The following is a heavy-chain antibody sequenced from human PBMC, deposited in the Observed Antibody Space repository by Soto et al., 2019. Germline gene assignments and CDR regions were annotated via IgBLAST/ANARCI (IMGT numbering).Heavy chain of an antibody. CDR2: IVPTCGAT. Sequence: QVRLVQSGPEVKKPGSPVKVSCKASGGTFNSYAISWVRQAPGQGLEWLGWIVPTCGATGYTQRFQGRLTITAETSTNTVYMEVSSLISEDTARYYCARGGYCGRDGCRGYFDTWGRGTLVTVSS. CDR3: ARGGYCGRDGCRGYFDT. J-gene: IGHJ5*02. CDR1: GGTFNSYA. V-gene: IGHV1-69*06. D-gene: IGHD6-25*01.